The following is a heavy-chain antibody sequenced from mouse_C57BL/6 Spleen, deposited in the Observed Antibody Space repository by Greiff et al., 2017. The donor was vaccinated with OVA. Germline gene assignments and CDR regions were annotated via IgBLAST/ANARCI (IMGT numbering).Heavy chain of an antibody. CDR2: IYPRSGNT. Sequence: QVQLQQSGAELARPGASVKLSCKASGYTFTSYGISWVKQRTGQGLEWIGEIYPRSGNTYYNEKFKGKATLTADKSSSTAYMELRSLTSEDSAVYFCARGEDYGSFYYFDYGGQGTTLTVSS. V-gene: IGHV1-81*01. J-gene: IGHJ2*01. CDR1: GYTFTSYG. D-gene: IGHD1-1*01. CDR3: ARGEDYGSFYYFDY.